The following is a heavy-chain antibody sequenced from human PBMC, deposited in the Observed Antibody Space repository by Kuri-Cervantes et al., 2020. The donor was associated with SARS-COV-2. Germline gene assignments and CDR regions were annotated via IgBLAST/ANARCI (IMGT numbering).Heavy chain of an antibody. J-gene: IGHJ4*02. CDR2: ISSSGSTI. CDR3: APRGEGSGFDY. D-gene: IGHD3-16*01. CDR1: GFTFSSYE. Sequence: LSLTCAASGFTFSSYEMNWVRQAPGKGLEWVSYISSSGSTIYYAGSVKGRFTISRDNAKNSLYLQMNSLRAEDTAVYYCAPRGEGSGFDYWGQGTLVTVSS. V-gene: IGHV3-48*03.